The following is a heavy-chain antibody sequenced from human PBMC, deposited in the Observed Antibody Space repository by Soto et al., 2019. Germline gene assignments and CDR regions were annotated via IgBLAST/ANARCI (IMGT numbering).Heavy chain of an antibody. D-gene: IGHD4-17*01. CDR1: GGSLSGYY. J-gene: IGHJ4*02. V-gene: IGHV4-59*01. Sequence: PSEPLSLTCTVSGGSLSGYYWGCIRRSPGKGLEWIGPIFYSGSFNHNPSLKSRATISLDTSKNQFSLKLTSVTAADTAVYYCASFFYGDYGAGFAVWGQGTQVTVSS. CDR3: ASFFYGDYGAGFAV. CDR2: IFYSGSF.